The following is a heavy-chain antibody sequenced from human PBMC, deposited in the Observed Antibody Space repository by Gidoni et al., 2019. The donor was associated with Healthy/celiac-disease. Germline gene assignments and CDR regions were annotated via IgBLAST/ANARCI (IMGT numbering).Heavy chain of an antibody. V-gene: IGHV1-18*01. D-gene: IGHD1-1*01. CDR2: ISAYNGKT. J-gene: IGHJ6*02. CDR3: ARQQLELLYYYYGMDV. CDR1: GSTFTSYG. Sequence: QVHLVQSGAAVKKPGASVTVSCKASGSTFTSYGISWVRQAPGQGLEWMGWISAYNGKTNYEQKLQGRVTMTTDTSTRKAYMELRSLRFDETAVYYCARQQLELLYYYYGMDVWGQGTTVTVSS.